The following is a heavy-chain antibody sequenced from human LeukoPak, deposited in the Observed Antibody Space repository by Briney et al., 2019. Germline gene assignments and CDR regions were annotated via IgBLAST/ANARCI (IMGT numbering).Heavy chain of an antibody. J-gene: IGHJ4*02. CDR1: GGSISSYY. D-gene: IGHD3-22*01. V-gene: IGHV4-59*01. Sequence: TSETLSLTCTVSGGSISSYYWSWIRQPPGKGLEWIGCIYYSGSTNYNPSLKSRVTISVDTSKNQFSLKLSSVTAADTAVYYCARDYYDSSGYYPFDYWGQGTLVTVSS. CDR2: IYYSGST. CDR3: ARDYYDSSGYYPFDY.